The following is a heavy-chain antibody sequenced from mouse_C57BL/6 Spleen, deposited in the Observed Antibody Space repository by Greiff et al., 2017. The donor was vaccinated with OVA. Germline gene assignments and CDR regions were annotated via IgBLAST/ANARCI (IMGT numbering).Heavy chain of an antibody. V-gene: IGHV1-69*01. D-gene: IGHD2-2*01. J-gene: IGHJ3*01. CDR3: ARRGVTTGFAY. CDR1: GYTFTSYW. Sequence: VQLQQSGAELVMPGASVKLSCKASGYTFTSYWMHWVKQRPGQGLEWIGEIDPSDSYTNYNQKFKGKSTLTVDKSSSTAYMQLSSLTSEDSAVYYCARRGVTTGFAYWGQGTLVTVSA. CDR2: IDPSDSYT.